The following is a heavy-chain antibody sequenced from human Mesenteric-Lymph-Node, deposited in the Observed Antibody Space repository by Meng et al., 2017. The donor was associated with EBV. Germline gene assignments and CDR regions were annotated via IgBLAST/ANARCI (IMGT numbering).Heavy chain of an antibody. J-gene: IGHJ4*02. CDR3: ARGGYSYGFSDY. CDR1: GYTFTSYY. Sequence: QVQLVQSGAEVKKPGASVKGSCKASGYTFTSYYMHWVRQAPGQGREWMGIINPSGGSTSYAQKFQGRVTMTRDTSTSTVYMELSSLRSEDTAVYYCARGGYSYGFSDYWGQGTLVTVAS. D-gene: IGHD5-18*01. CDR2: INPSGGST. V-gene: IGHV1-46*01.